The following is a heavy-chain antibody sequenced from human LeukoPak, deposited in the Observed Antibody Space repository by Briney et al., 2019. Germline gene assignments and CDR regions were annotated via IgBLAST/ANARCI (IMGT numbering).Heavy chain of an antibody. CDR1: GGSISSYY. CDR2: IYYSGST. CDR3: AGNKKGIAAAGTFEY. J-gene: IGHJ4*02. D-gene: IGHD6-13*01. Sequence: TSETLSLTCTVSGGSISSYYWSWIRQPPGKGLEWIGYIYYSGSTNYNPSLKGRVTISVDTSKNQFSLKLSSVTAADTAVYYCAGNKKGIAAAGTFEYWGQGTLVTVSS. V-gene: IGHV4-59*01.